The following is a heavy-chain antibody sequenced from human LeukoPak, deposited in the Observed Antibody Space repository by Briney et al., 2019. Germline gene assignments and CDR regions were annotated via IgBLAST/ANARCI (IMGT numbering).Heavy chain of an antibody. V-gene: IGHV3-48*03. D-gene: IGHD6-13*01. J-gene: IGHJ4*02. Sequence: GGSLRLSCAASGFAFSSYETSWVRQAPGKGLEWVSYISSSGSTIYYADSVKGRFTISRDNAKNSLYLQMNSLRAEDTAVYYCARGSSWYGVYFDYWGQGTLVTVSS. CDR2: ISSSGSTI. CDR3: ARGSSWYGVYFDY. CDR1: GFAFSSYE.